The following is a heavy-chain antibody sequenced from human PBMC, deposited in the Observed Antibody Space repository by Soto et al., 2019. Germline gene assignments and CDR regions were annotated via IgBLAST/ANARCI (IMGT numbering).Heavy chain of an antibody. V-gene: IGHV3-15*07. CDR3: TTEGIYVWGTWGISRQPVYD. J-gene: IGHJ4*02. D-gene: IGHD3-16*01. CDR2: IKSKTGGGTT. Sequence: EVQLVESGGGLVKPGGGSLRLSCAASGFSFNDAWMNWVRQAPGKGLEWVGRIKSKTGGGTTDYAAPVKGRFTISRDDSKNTLYLQMDSLEIEDTAVYYCTTEGIYVWGTWGISRQPVYDWGQGTLVTVSS. CDR1: GFSFNDAW.